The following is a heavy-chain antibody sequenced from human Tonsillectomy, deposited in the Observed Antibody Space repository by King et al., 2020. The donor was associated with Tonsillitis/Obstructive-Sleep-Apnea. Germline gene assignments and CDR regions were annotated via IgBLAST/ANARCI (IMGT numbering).Heavy chain of an antibody. Sequence: VQLVESGGGVVQPGGSLRLSCAASGFTFSRYGMQWVRQAPGEGLEWVAVISHDGSGQHYADSVKGRFSITRDNSKNTLYLHMNSLRAEDTAVYYCAKEATAFAARQFDYWGQGTLVTVSS. CDR2: ISHDGSGQ. CDR1: GFTFSRYG. D-gene: IGHD5-18*01. CDR3: AKEATAFAARQFDY. V-gene: IGHV3-30*18. J-gene: IGHJ4*02.